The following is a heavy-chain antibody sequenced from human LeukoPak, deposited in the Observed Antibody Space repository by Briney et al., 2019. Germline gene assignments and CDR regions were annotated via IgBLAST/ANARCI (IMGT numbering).Heavy chain of an antibody. D-gene: IGHD5-12*01. CDR2: ISYDGSDK. J-gene: IGHJ5*02. CDR1: GFTFSSYG. Sequence: GGSLRLSCAASGFTFSSYGMHWVRQAPGKGLEWVSVISYDGSDKYYADSVKGRFIISRDNSKNTLYLQMNSLRAEDTAVYYCVSGGGYDLYNWFDPWGQGTLVTVSS. CDR3: VSGGGYDLYNWFDP. V-gene: IGHV3-30*03.